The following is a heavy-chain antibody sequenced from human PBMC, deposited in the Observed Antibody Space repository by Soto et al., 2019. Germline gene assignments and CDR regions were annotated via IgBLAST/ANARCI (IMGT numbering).Heavy chain of an antibody. CDR1: GFTFSSYS. CDR3: ASIQYSSGWYAFDY. V-gene: IGHV3-48*01. CDR2: ISSSSSTI. Sequence: GGSLRLSCAASGFTFSSYSMNWVRQAPGKGLEWVSYISSSSSTIYYADSVKGRFTISRDNAKNSLYLQMNSLRAEDTAVYYCASIQYSSGWYAFDYWGQGTLVTVSS. D-gene: IGHD6-19*01. J-gene: IGHJ4*02.